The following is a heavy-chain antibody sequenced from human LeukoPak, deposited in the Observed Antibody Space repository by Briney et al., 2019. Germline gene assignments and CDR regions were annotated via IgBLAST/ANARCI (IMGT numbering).Heavy chain of an antibody. V-gene: IGHV4-34*01. CDR3: ATGSGGFKWNFERWFAP. CDR2: INHSGSI. Sequence: PSETLSLTCAVYGGSFSAYYWSWIRQPAGKGLEWIGEINHSGSIIYNPSLQSRVTISVDTSKSQFSLRLNSVTAADTALCYCATGSGGFKWNFERWFAPWSQGTLVTVSS. J-gene: IGHJ5*02. D-gene: IGHD1-7*01. CDR1: GGSFSAYY.